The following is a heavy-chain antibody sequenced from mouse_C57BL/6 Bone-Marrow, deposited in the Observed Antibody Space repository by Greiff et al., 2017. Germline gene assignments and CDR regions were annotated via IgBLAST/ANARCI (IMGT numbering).Heavy chain of an antibody. J-gene: IGHJ4*01. CDR2: IYPSDSET. D-gene: IGHD1-1*01. CDR3: AREGTTVVGARDY. Sequence: VQLQQPGAELVRPGSSVKLSCKASGYTFTSYWMDWVQQRPGQGLEWIGNIYPSDSETHYNQKFKDKATLTVDKSSSTAYMQLSSLTSEDSAVYYCAREGTTVVGARDYWGQGTSVTVTS. V-gene: IGHV1-61*01. CDR1: GYTFTSYW.